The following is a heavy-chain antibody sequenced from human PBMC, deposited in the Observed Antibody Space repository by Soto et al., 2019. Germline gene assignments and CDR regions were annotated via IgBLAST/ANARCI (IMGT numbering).Heavy chain of an antibody. Sequence: SETLSLTCAVSGYSISSSNWWGWIRQPPGKGLEWIGYIYYSGSTYYNPSLKSRVTMSVDTSKNQFSLKLSSVTAVDTAVYYCARTEGSSWYYFDYWGQGTLVTVSS. CDR2: IYYSGST. CDR3: ARTEGSSWYYFDY. CDR1: GYSISSSNW. J-gene: IGHJ4*02. D-gene: IGHD6-13*01. V-gene: IGHV4-28*01.